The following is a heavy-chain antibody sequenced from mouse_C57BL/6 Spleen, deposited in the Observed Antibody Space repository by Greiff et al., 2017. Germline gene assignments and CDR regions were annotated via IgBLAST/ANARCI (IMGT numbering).Heavy chain of an antibody. CDR2: IYPGSGST. J-gene: IGHJ4*01. V-gene: IGHV1-55*01. CDR1: GYTFTSYW. Sequence: VQLQQPGAELVKPGASVKMSCKASGYTFTSYWITWVKQRPGQGLEWIGDIYPGSGSTNYNEKFKSKATLTVDTSSSTAYMQLSSLTSEDSAVYYCARGYYYGSSSYYYAMDYWGQGTSVTVSS. CDR3: ARGYYYGSSSYYYAMDY. D-gene: IGHD1-1*01.